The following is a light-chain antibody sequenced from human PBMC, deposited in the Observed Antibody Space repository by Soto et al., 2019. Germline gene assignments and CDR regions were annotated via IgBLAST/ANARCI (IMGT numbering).Light chain of an antibody. Sequence: QSVLTQPASVSGSPGQSITISCTGTSSDVGAYNSVAWYQHNPGKAPKLMIYDVSNRPSGVSSRFSGSKSANMASLSISGLQADDEADYYCSSYTSSSTLVFGTGTKATVL. V-gene: IGLV2-14*01. J-gene: IGLJ1*01. CDR2: DVS. CDR3: SSYTSSSTLV. CDR1: SSDVGAYNS.